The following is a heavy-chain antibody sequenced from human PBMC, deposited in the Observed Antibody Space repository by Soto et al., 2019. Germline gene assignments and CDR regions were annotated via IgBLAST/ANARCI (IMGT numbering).Heavy chain of an antibody. J-gene: IGHJ4*02. CDR1: GGTFSSYS. CDR2: IIPIFGTA. Sequence: SVKVSCKASGGTFSSYSISWVRQAPGQGLEWMGGIIPIFGTANYAQKFRGRVTITADESTSTAYMELSSLRSEDTAVYYCARVGGKPYYYDSSGYYGLDYWGQGTLVTVSS. V-gene: IGHV1-69*13. D-gene: IGHD3-22*01. CDR3: ARVGGKPYYYDSSGYYGLDY.